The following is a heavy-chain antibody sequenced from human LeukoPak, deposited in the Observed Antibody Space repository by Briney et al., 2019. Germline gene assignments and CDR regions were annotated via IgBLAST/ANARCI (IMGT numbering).Heavy chain of an antibody. CDR3: ARQSSGWYGGLDY. J-gene: IGHJ4*02. Sequence: PSETLSLTCAVYGGSFSGYYWSWIRQPPGKGLEWIGEINHSGSTNYNPSLKSRVTISVDTSKNQFSLKLSSVTAADTAVYYCARQSSGWYGGLDYWGQGTLVTVSS. V-gene: IGHV4-34*01. D-gene: IGHD6-19*01. CDR1: GGSFSGYY. CDR2: INHSGST.